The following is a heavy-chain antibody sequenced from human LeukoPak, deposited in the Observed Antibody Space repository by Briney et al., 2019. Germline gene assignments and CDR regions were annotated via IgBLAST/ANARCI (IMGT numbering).Heavy chain of an antibody. CDR1: GYTFINYY. CDR2: FDPEDGET. D-gene: IGHD3-16*01. CDR3: ATVKGGSYKGNVGNWFDP. J-gene: IGHJ5*02. Sequence: GASVKVSCKASGYTFINYYMHWVRQAPGKGLEWMGGFDPEDGETIYAQKFQGRVTMTEDTSTDTAYMELSSLRSEDTAVYYCATVKGGSYKGNVGNWFDPWGQGTLVTVSS. V-gene: IGHV1-24*01.